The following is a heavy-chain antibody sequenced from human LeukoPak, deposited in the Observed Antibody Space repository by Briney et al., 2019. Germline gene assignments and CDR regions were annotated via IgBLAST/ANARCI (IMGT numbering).Heavy chain of an antibody. D-gene: IGHD5-18*01. Sequence: GGSLRLSCAASGFTFSSYAMSWVRQAPGKGLEWVSYISSSGSTIYYADSVKGRFTISRDNAKNSLYLQMNSLRAEDTAVYYCARDASTWLGPDYWGQGTLVTVSS. CDR1: GFTFSSYA. CDR2: ISSSGSTI. CDR3: ARDASTWLGPDY. V-gene: IGHV3-48*04. J-gene: IGHJ4*02.